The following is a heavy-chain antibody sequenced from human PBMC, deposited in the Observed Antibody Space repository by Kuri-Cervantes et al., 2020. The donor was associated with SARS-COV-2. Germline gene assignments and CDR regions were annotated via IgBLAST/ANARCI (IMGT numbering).Heavy chain of an antibody. CDR1: GYTLTVLS. Sequence: ASVKVSCKVSGYTLTVLSMHWVRQAPGKGLEWMGGFDPEDGETIYAQKFQGRVTMTEDTSTDTAYMELSSLRSEDTAVYYCAREIPSAAGDDYWGQGTLVTVSS. V-gene: IGHV1-24*01. J-gene: IGHJ4*02. CDR3: AREIPSAAGDDY. CDR2: FDPEDGET. D-gene: IGHD6-13*01.